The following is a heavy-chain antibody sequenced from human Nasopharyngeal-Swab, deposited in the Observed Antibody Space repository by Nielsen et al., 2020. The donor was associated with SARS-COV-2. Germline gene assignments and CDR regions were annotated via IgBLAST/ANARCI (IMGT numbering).Heavy chain of an antibody. CDR1: GYTFTSYA. CDR3: ARGDGDSSGWYTNGDYFDY. D-gene: IGHD6-19*01. Sequence: ASVKVSCKASGYTFTSYAMHWVRQAPGQGLEWMGWINAGNGNTKYSQKFQGRVTITRDTSASTAYMELSSLRSEDTAVYYCARGDGDSSGWYTNGDYFDYWGQGTLVTVSS. CDR2: INAGNGNT. J-gene: IGHJ4*02. V-gene: IGHV1-3*01.